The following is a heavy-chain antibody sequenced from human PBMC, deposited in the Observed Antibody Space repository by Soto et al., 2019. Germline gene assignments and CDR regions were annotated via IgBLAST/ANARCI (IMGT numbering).Heavy chain of an antibody. Sequence: QVQLVESGGGVVQPGRSLRLSCAASGFTFSSYGMHWVRQAPGKGLEWVAVISYDGSNKYYADSVKGRFTISRDNSKNTLYLQMNRLSAEETAVYYCATDGGSYYYGMDVWGQGTTVTVSS. CDR1: GFTFSSYG. J-gene: IGHJ6*02. V-gene: IGHV3-30*03. CDR2: ISYDGSNK. CDR3: ATDGGSYYYGMDV. D-gene: IGHD2-15*01.